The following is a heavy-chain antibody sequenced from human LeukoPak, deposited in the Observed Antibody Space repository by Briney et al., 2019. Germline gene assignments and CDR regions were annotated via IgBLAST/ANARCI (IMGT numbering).Heavy chain of an antibody. CDR3: PRARAAVAGPRD. Sequence: GASVKVSCKASGYTFTGYSMHWVRQAPGQPLEWMGRINPNSGGTNYAQKFQGRVTMNRDTSISTAYLVLGSLSSVHTAFSAFPRARAAVAGPRDWGEGTRVSVSS. J-gene: IGHJ1*01. V-gene: IGHV1-2*06. CDR1: GYTFTGYS. CDR2: INPNSGGT. D-gene: IGHD6-25*01.